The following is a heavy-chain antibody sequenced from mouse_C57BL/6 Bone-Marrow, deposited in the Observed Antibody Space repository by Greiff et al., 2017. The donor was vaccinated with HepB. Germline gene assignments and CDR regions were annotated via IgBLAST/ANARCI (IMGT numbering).Heavy chain of an antibody. V-gene: IGHV1-53*01. Sequence: VQLQQPGTELVKPGASVKLSCKASGYTFTSYWMHWVKQRPGQGLEWIGNINPSNGGTNYNEKFKSKATLTVDKSSSTAYMQLSSLTSEDSAVYYCARAAQATSYAMDYWGQGTSVTVSS. CDR1: GYTFTSYW. CDR2: INPSNGGT. J-gene: IGHJ4*01. CDR3: ARAAQATSYAMDY. D-gene: IGHD3-2*02.